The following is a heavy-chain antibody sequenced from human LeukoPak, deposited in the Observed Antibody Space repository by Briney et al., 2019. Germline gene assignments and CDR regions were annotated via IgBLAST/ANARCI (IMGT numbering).Heavy chain of an antibody. Sequence: PSETLSLTCAVYGGSFSGYYWSWIRQPPGKGLEWIGEINHSGSTNYSPSLKSRVTISVDTSKNQFSLKLSSVTAADTAVYYCASRGRVAATDYWGQGTLVTVSS. V-gene: IGHV4-34*01. CDR2: INHSGST. D-gene: IGHD2-15*01. CDR1: GGSFSGYY. CDR3: ASRGRVAATDY. J-gene: IGHJ4*02.